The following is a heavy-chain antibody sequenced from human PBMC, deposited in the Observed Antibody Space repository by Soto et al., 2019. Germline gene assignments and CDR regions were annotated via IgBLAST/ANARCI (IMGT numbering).Heavy chain of an antibody. CDR1: GFTFINYW. CDR3: VRDSHGDY. J-gene: IGHJ4*02. CDR2: IDHDGPT. Sequence: EVQLVESGGGLVQPGESLRLSCAGSGFTFINYWMHWVRQAPGKGLEWVSRIDHDGPTDYADSVRGRFTISRDNAENTLYLQLNSLRPEDTAVYYCVRDSHGDYWGQGTLVTVSS. V-gene: IGHV3-74*01.